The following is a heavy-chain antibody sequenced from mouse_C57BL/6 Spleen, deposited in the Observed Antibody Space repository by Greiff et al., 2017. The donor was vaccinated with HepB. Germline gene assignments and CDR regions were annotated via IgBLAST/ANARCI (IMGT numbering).Heavy chain of an antibody. CDR3: ARSLITTVVDDY. Sequence: QVQLQQSGPELVKPGASVKISCKASGYAFSSSWMNWVKQRPGKGLEWIGRIYPGDGDTNYNGKFKGKATLTADKSSSTAYMQLSSLTSEDSAVYFCARSLITTVVDDYWGQGTTLTVSS. J-gene: IGHJ2*01. CDR1: GYAFSSSW. D-gene: IGHD1-1*01. V-gene: IGHV1-82*01. CDR2: IYPGDGDT.